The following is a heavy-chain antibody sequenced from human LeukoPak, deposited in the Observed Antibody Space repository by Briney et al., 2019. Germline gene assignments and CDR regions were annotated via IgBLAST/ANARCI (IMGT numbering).Heavy chain of an antibody. V-gene: IGHV1-69*05. D-gene: IGHD3-22*01. J-gene: IGHJ4*02. CDR1: GGTFSSYA. CDR2: IIPIFGTA. CDR3: ARAYYYDSSGWSFDC. Sequence: SVKVSCKASGGTFSSYAISWVRQAPGQGLEWMGRIIPIFGTANYAQKVQGRVTITTDESTSTAYMELSSLRSEDTAVYYCARAYYYDSSGWSFDCWGQGTLVTVSS.